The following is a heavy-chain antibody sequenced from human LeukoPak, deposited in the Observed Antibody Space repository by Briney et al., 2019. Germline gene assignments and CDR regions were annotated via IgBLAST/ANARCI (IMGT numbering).Heavy chain of an antibody. J-gene: IGHJ6*03. CDR3: AKVQVRYVVYYMDV. V-gene: IGHV3-30*18. Sequence: GRSLRLSCEASGFTFSSYGMHWVRQAPGKGLEWVAVISYDGSNKYYADSVKGRFTISRDNSKNTLYLQMNSLRADDTALYYCAKVQVRYVVYYMDVWGKGTTVSVSS. CDR2: ISYDGSNK. D-gene: IGHD3-16*01. CDR1: GFTFSSYG.